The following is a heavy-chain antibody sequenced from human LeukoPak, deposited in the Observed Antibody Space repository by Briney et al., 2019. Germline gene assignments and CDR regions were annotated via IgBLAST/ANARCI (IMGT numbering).Heavy chain of an antibody. CDR2: IYSGGST. CDR3: ARAHGWFGEFYFDY. J-gene: IGHJ4*02. CDR1: GFTVSSNY. D-gene: IGHD3-10*01. Sequence: PGGSLRLSCAASGFTVSSNYMSWVRQAPGKGLEWVSVIYSGGSTYYADSVKGRFTISRDNSKNTLYLQMNSLRAEDTAVYYCARAHGWFGEFYFDYWGQGTLVTVPS. V-gene: IGHV3-53*01.